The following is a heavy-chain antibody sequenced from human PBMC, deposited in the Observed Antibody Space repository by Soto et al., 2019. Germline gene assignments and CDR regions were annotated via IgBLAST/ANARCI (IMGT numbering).Heavy chain of an antibody. J-gene: IGHJ6*02. D-gene: IGHD6-19*01. Sequence: SEILSLTCTVSGGSISSYYWSWIRQPPGKGLEWIGYIYYSGSTNYNPSLKSRVTISVDTSKNQFSLRLSSVTAADTAVYYCARDVSGWYGFYGMDVWGQGTTVNVSS. V-gene: IGHV4-59*01. CDR1: GGSISSYY. CDR3: ARDVSGWYGFYGMDV. CDR2: IYYSGST.